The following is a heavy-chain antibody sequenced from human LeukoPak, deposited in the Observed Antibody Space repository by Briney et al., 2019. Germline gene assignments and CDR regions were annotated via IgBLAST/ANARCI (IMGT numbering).Heavy chain of an antibody. CDR3: ASDDSSGFI. Sequence: PSETLSLTCAVYGGSFSGYYWSWIRQPPGKGLEWIGEINHSGSTNYNPSLKSRVTISVDTSKNQFSLKLSSVTAADTAVYYCASDDSSGFIWGQGTLVTVSS. V-gene: IGHV4-34*01. D-gene: IGHD3-22*01. CDR1: GGSFSGYY. J-gene: IGHJ4*02. CDR2: INHSGST.